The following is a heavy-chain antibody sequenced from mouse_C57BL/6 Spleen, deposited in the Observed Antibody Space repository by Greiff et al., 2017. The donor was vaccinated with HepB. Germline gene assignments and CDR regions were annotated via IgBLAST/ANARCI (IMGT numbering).Heavy chain of an antibody. Sequence: EVKLQQSGPELVKPGASVKISCKASGYTFTDYYMNWVKQSHGKSLEWIGDINPNNGGTSYNQKFKGKATLTVDKSSSTAYMELRSLTSEDSAVYYCARDYFDVWGTGTTVTVSS. J-gene: IGHJ1*03. V-gene: IGHV1-26*01. CDR1: GYTFTDYY. CDR3: ARDYFDV. CDR2: INPNNGGT.